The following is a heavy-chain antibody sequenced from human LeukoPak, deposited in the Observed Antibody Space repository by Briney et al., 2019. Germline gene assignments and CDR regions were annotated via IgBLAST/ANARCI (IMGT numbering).Heavy chain of an antibody. D-gene: IGHD3-22*01. CDR1: GGSISSGGFY. CDR2: IYYSGST. J-gene: IGHJ4*02. CDR3: ARGPYYYDSKTFDY. V-gene: IGHV4-31*03. Sequence: SETLSLTCTDPGGSISSGGFYWSWIRQHPGKGLEWIGYIYYSGSTYYNPSLKSRLTISVDTSKNQFSLKLRSVTAADTAVYYCARGPYYYDSKTFDYWGQGTLVTVSS.